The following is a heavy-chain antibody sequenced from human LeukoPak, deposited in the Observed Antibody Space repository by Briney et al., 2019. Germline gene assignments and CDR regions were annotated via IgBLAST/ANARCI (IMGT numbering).Heavy chain of an antibody. CDR3: ASGAPYSSGWYEAQVGY. D-gene: IGHD6-19*01. Sequence: GGSLGLSCAASGFIFSNYAMHWVRQAPGKGLEFVSVISSNGGSTYYANSVKGRFTISRDNSKNTLYLQMGSLRAEDMAVYYCASGAPYSSGWYEAQVGYWGQGTLATVSS. CDR2: ISSNGGST. CDR1: GFIFSNYA. V-gene: IGHV3-64*01. J-gene: IGHJ4*02.